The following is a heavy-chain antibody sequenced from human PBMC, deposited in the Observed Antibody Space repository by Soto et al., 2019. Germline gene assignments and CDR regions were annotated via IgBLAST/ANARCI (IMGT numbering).Heavy chain of an antibody. D-gene: IGHD2-2*01. V-gene: IGHV3-33*01. CDR2: IWYDGSNK. Sequence: QVQLVESGGGLVQPGRSLRLSCAASGFTCSSYGMHWVLPSPGKGLEWVAVIWYDGSNKYYADSVKGRFTISRDNSKNMLYLQKNSQRAADTAVYYCARVRCRSTSCYDYWYFDLWGRGTLVTVS. CDR3: ARVRCRSTSCYDYWYFDL. J-gene: IGHJ2*01. CDR1: GFTCSSYG.